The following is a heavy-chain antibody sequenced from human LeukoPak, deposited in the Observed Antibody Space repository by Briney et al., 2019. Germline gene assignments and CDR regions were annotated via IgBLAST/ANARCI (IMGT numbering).Heavy chain of an antibody. Sequence: GGSLRLSCAASGFTVSSNYMSWVRQAPGKGLEWVSVIYSGGSTYYADSVKGRFTISRDNAKNSLYLQMNSLRAEDTAVYYCARKTSSGPFDSWGRGTLVTVSS. V-gene: IGHV3-53*01. CDR2: IYSGGST. CDR3: ARKTSSGPFDS. J-gene: IGHJ5*01. D-gene: IGHD3-22*01. CDR1: GFTVSSNY.